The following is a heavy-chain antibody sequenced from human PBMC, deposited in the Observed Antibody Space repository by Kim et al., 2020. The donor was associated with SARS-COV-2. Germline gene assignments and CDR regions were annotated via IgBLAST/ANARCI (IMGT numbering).Heavy chain of an antibody. J-gene: IGHJ4*02. Sequence: GESLRLSCAASGFTFSNYWMSWVRQAPGKGLEWVANIKQDGSEKYCLDSVKGRFTISRDNAKNSLFLQMNSLRAEDTALYYCASGANGVRYYWGQGTLVTVSS. D-gene: IGHD2-8*01. CDR3: ASGANGVRYY. CDR1: GFTFSNYW. CDR2: IKQDGSEK. V-gene: IGHV3-7*03.